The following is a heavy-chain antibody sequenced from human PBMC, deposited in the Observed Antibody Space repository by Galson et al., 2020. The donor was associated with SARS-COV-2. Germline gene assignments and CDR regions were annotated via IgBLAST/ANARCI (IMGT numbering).Heavy chain of an antibody. V-gene: IGHV4-30-4*01. CDR3: ASLPRGIVVVGGFEY. D-gene: IGHD2-2*01. CDR2: IYYSEST. J-gene: IGHJ4*02. Sequence: ETSETLSLTCTVSGGSISSGDYYWSWIRQPPGKGLEWIGYIYYSESTYYNPSLKSRVTISVDTSKNQFSLKLSSVTAADTAVYYCASLPRGIVVVGGFEYWGQGTLVTVSS. CDR1: GGSISSGDYY.